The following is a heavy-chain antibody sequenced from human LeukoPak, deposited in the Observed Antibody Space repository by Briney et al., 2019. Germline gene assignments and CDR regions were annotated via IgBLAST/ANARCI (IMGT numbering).Heavy chain of an antibody. CDR1: GYTFTGYY. CDR3: ARDQWFTMVRGAVFDP. D-gene: IGHD3-10*01. V-gene: IGHV1-2*02. J-gene: IGHJ5*02. Sequence: RASVKVSCKASGYTFTGYYMHWVRQAPGQGLEWMGWINPNSGGTNYAQKFQGRVTMTRDTSISTAYMELSRLRSDDTAVYYCARDQWFTMVRGAVFDPWGQGTLVTVSS. CDR2: INPNSGGT.